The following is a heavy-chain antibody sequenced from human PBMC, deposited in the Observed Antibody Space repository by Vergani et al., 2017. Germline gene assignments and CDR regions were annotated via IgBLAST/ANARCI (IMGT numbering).Heavy chain of an antibody. CDR3: ARGAFGSGTYYTPVYIDY. Sequence: EVQLVESGGGLVQPGGSLSLSCAASGFTVSSNYMSGSPRPPGKGMEWVSVIYSGGRTYSADSVKGRFTISRDNSKNTLYLQMNSLRAEDTAVYYCARGAFGSGTYYTPVYIDYWSQGTLVTVYS. CDR2: IYSGGRT. J-gene: IGHJ4*02. D-gene: IGHD3-10*01. CDR1: GFTVSSNY. V-gene: IGHV3-66*02.